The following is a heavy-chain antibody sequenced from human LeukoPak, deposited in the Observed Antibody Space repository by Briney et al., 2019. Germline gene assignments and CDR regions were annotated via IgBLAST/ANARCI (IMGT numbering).Heavy chain of an antibody. CDR1: GFTFGSYA. CDR2: ISYDGSNK. Sequence: GGSRRLSWAASGFTFGSYAMHGVGKAPGRGLGWVAVISYDGSNKYYADSVKGRFTISRDNSKNTLYLQMNSLRAEDTAVYYCARRAGAYSHPYDYWGQGTLVTVSS. D-gene: IGHD4/OR15-4a*01. CDR3: ARRAGAYSHPYDY. V-gene: IGHV3-30*14. J-gene: IGHJ4*02.